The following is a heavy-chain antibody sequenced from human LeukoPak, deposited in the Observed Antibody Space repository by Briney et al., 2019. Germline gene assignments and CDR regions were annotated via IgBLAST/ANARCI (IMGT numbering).Heavy chain of an antibody. CDR3: AKDRRGGSYYAGY. J-gene: IGHJ4*02. CDR1: GFTFSSYG. D-gene: IGHD1-26*01. V-gene: IGHV3-30*18. Sequence: PPGGSLRLSCAASGFTFSSYGMLWVRQAPGKGLEGVAVISYDGSNKYYADSVKGRFTISRDNSKNTLYLQMNSLRAEDTAVYYCAKDRRGGSYYAGYWGQGTLVTVSS. CDR2: ISYDGSNK.